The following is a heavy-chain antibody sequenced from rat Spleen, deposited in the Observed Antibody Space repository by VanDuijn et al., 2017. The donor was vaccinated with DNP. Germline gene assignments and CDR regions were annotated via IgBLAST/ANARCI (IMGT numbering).Heavy chain of an antibody. CDR2: IWSGGHT. D-gene: IGHD4-4*01. Sequence: QVQLKESGPGLVQPSRTLSLTCTVSGFSLASYNVHWVRQPPGKGLEWMGVIWSGGHTDYNSALKPRLSISRDTSESQVFLTVNSLQTEDTGIYYCNRNDFGQPGVSWGQGVVVTVSS. V-gene: IGHV2S13*01. J-gene: IGHJ2*01. CDR1: GFSLASYN. CDR3: NRNDFGQPGVS.